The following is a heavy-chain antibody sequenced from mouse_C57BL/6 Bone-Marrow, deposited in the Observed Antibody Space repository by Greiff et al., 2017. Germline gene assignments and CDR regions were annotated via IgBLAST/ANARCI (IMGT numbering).Heavy chain of an antibody. Sequence: EVQGVESGGGLVKPGGSLKLSCAASGFTFSSSAMSWVRQTPEKRLEWVATISDGGSYTYYPDNVKGRFTSSRENAKNNLYLQMSHLKSEDTAMYYCAREASYYSYYYAMDYWGQGTSVTGAS. CDR3: AREASYYSYYYAMDY. V-gene: IGHV5-4*01. J-gene: IGHJ4*01. D-gene: IGHD2-12*01. CDR2: ISDGGSYT. CDR1: GFTFSSSA.